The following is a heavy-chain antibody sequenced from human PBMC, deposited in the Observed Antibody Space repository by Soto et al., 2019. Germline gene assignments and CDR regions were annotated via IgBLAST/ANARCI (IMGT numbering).Heavy chain of an antibody. CDR1: GYPLTDFY. D-gene: IGHD6-19*01. Sequence: QVQLVQSGAEVKKPGASVTVSCKTSGYPLTDFYIHWVRQAPGQGLEWMAWINPHTGDTNTALKFQGRVTMTRDTSINTAFMELTRLSSDDTAVYYCARGGWAGYSSEGGFDLWGQGTLITVSS. CDR2: INPHTGDT. J-gene: IGHJ4*02. CDR3: ARGGWAGYSSEGGFDL. V-gene: IGHV1-2*02.